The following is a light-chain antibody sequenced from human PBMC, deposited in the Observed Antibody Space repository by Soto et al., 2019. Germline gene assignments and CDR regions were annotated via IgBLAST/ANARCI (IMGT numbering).Light chain of an antibody. CDR3: QQYDELPWT. J-gene: IGKJ1*01. CDR2: DAS. Sequence: DIQMTQSPSSLSASVGDRVTITCQASHDISDYLSWCQQKPGKAPKLLIYDASSLNIGVPSKFSGGGSGTHFTFTISGLLPEDIATYYCQQYDELPWTFGQGTKVEI. CDR1: HDISDY. V-gene: IGKV1-33*01.